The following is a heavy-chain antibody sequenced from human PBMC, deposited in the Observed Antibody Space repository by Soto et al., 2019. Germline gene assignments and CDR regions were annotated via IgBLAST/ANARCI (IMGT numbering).Heavy chain of an antibody. Sequence: RGESLKISCKHSGFNFPTFWIAWVRQMPGKGLEWTGTIYPDDSDTRYSPSFQGQVTISADKSISTAYLQWSSLKASDTAMYYCATANGSGCYSWSSPNYQYVMDFLGQGTTVTVSS. CDR1: GFNFPTFW. CDR3: ATANGSGCYSWSSPNYQYVMDF. D-gene: IGHD3-10*01. V-gene: IGHV5-51*01. CDR2: IYPDDSDT. J-gene: IGHJ6*02.